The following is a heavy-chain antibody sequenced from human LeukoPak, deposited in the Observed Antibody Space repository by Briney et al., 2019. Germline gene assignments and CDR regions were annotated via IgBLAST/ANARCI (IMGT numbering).Heavy chain of an antibody. CDR3: ARAPHYYDSSGYTSG. CDR2: INPNSGGT. Sequence: GASXKVSCKASGYTFTGYYMHWVRQAPGQGLEWMGRINPNSGGTNYAQKFQGRVTMTRDTSISTAYMELSRLRSDDTAVYYCARAPHYYDSSGYTSGWGQGTLVTVSS. D-gene: IGHD3-22*01. J-gene: IGHJ4*02. CDR1: GYTFTGYY. V-gene: IGHV1-2*06.